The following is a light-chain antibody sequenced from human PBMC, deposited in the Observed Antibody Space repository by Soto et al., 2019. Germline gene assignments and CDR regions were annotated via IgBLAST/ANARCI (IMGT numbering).Light chain of an antibody. CDR3: QQSYSAPRMYT. Sequence: DIQMTQSPSSLSASVGDRVTITCRASQSISSYLNWDQQKPGKAPKLLIYAASSLQSGVPSRFSGSGSGTDVTLTISSRQPEDFATYYCQQSYSAPRMYTYGQGAKLEIK. CDR2: AAS. V-gene: IGKV1-39*01. CDR1: QSISSY. J-gene: IGKJ2*01.